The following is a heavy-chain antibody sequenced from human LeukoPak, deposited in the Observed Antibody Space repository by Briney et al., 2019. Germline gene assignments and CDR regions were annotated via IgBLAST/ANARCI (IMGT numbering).Heavy chain of an antibody. V-gene: IGHV4-59*01. J-gene: IGHJ4*02. CDR2: IYYSGST. Sequence: SETLSLTCTVSGGSISSYYWSWIRQPPGKGLEWIGYIYYSGSTTYNPSLKSRVTISVDTSKNQFPLRLSSVTAADTAIYYCARVKSVDYEFDYWGQGTLVTVSS. CDR1: GGSISSYY. D-gene: IGHD4-17*01. CDR3: ARVKSVDYEFDY.